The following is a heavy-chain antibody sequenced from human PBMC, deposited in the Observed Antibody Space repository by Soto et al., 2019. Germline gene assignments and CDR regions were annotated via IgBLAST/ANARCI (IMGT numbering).Heavy chain of an antibody. V-gene: IGHV3-21*01. Sequence: GSLRLSCAASGFTFRSFTMNLVRQARGKGLEWVSTISSNSAYIYYTDALRGRFTISRDNAKNSLHLQMNSLRAEDTAVYYCTRDASRDTSARGWFDPWGPGTLVTVSS. CDR1: GFTFRSFT. CDR2: ISSNSAYI. J-gene: IGHJ5*02. D-gene: IGHD2-2*01. CDR3: TRDASRDTSARGWFDP.